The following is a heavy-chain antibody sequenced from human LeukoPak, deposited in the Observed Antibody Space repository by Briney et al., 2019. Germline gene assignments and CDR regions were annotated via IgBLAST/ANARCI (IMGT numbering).Heavy chain of an antibody. Sequence: GGSLRLSCAASGFTFSSCGMHWVRQAPGKGLECVAVIWFDGSKKYYADSVKGRFTISRDNSKNTLYLQMTSLRVEDTAVYYCAKDVRDGYNLGADYWGQGILVTVSP. V-gene: IGHV3-33*06. CDR3: AKDVRDGYNLGADY. J-gene: IGHJ4*02. CDR2: IWFDGSKK. CDR1: GFTFSSCG. D-gene: IGHD5-24*01.